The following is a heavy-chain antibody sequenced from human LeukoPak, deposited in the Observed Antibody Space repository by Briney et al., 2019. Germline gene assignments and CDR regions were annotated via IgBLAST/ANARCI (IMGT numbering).Heavy chain of an antibody. V-gene: IGHV3-30*02. CDR1: GFTFNNYG. D-gene: IGHD2-2*01. CDR2: IQYDGNNK. CDR3: ANPSDCSSTSCYYQGDY. J-gene: IGHJ4*02. Sequence: GGSLRLSCAASGFTFNNYGMHWVRQAPGKGLQWVAFIQYDGNNKYYADSVKGRFTISRDNSKNTLYLQMNSLRAEDTAVYYCANPSDCSSTSCYYQGDYWGQGTLVTVSS.